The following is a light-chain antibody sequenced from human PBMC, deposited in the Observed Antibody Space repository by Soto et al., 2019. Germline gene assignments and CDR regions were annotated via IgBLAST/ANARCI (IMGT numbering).Light chain of an antibody. Sequence: EIVLTQSPGTLSLSPGERATLSCRASQTVTRNYLAWHQHKPGQAPRLLIYAASSRATGSPDRFSGGGSGTDFTLTISRLEPEDFAVYYCQEYGYSPITFGQGARLEI. CDR3: QEYGYSPIT. V-gene: IGKV3-20*01. J-gene: IGKJ5*01. CDR1: QTVTRNY. CDR2: AAS.